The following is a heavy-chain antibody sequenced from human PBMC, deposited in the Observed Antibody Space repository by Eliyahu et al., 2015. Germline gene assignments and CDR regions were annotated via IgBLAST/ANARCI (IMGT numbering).Heavy chain of an antibody. J-gene: IGHJ3*02. CDR3: ASWGSSMRAFDI. CDR2: INHSGST. V-gene: IGHV4-34*01. D-gene: IGHD3-16*01. Sequence: QVQLQQWGAGLLKPSETLSLTXXVXXGSFSGXXWSWIRQPPGKGLEWIGEINHSGSTNYNPSLKSRVTISVDTSKNQFSLKLSSVTAADTAVYYCASWGSSMRAFDIWGQGTMVTVSS. CDR1: XGSFSGXX.